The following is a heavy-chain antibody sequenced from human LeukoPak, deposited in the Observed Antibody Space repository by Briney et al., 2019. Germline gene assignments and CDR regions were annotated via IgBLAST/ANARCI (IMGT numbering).Heavy chain of an antibody. D-gene: IGHD1-26*01. CDR1: GDTLTELS. Sequence: GASVKVSCKVFGDTLTELSIHWVRQAPGNGLEWMGGFDPEQGEIIYAQNFQGRLTMTEDTSADMAYMDLSSLTSGDTAVYYCATREVGAVFGLDVWGQGTTVTVSS. CDR3: ATREVGAVFGLDV. CDR2: FDPEQGEI. J-gene: IGHJ6*02. V-gene: IGHV1-24*01.